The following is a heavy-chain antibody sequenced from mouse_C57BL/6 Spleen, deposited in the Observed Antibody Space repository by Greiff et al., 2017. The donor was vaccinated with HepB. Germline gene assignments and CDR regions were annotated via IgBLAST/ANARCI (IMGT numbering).Heavy chain of an antibody. Sequence: VQLQQSGPELVKPGASVKISCKASGYSFTGYYMNWVKQSPEKSLEWIGEINPSTGGTTYNQKFKAKATLTVDKSSSTAYMQLKSLTSEDSAVYYCARDYDGYYYFDYWGQGTTLKVSS. V-gene: IGHV1-42*01. CDR3: ARDYDGYYYFDY. CDR1: GYSFTGYY. D-gene: IGHD2-3*01. CDR2: INPSTGGT. J-gene: IGHJ2*01.